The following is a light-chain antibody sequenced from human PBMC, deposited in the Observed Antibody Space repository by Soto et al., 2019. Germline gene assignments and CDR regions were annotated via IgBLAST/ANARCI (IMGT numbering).Light chain of an antibody. CDR1: QDISTY. CDR2: AAS. Sequence: DIQMTQSPSSVSASVGDIVTITCRASQDISTYLAWYQQRPGKAPNLLIYAASTLQSGVPSRFSGSGSRTDFSLTISRLQPEDSATYYCQQTNSFPLTFGGGTKVEIK. V-gene: IGKV1-12*01. CDR3: QQTNSFPLT. J-gene: IGKJ4*01.